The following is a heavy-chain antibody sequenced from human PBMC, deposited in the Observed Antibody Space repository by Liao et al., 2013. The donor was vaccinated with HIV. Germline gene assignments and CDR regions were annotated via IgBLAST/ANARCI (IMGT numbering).Heavy chain of an antibody. CDR2: IYTSGST. CDR1: GGSISSYY. D-gene: IGHD6-19*01. Sequence: QVQLQESGPGLVKPSETLSLTCTVSGGSISSYYWSWIRQPAGKGLEWIGRIYTSGSTNYNPSLKSRATMSVDTSKNQFFLNVTSVTAADTAVYYCARGTYSSGWFDYWGQGTLVTVSS. V-gene: IGHV4-4*07. J-gene: IGHJ4*02. CDR3: ARGTYSSGWFDY.